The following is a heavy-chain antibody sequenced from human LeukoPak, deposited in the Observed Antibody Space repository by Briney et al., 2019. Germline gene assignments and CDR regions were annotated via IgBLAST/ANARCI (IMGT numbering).Heavy chain of an antibody. CDR2: IYHSGST. D-gene: IGHD3-22*01. Sequence: SETLSLTCTVSGGSISSGGYYWSWIRQPPGKGLEWIGYIYHSGSTYYNPSLKSRVTISVDRSKNQFSLKLSSVTAADTAVYYCARSDDSSGYYYFDYWGQGTLVTVSS. J-gene: IGHJ4*02. V-gene: IGHV4-30-2*01. CDR1: GGSISSGGYY. CDR3: ARSDDSSGYYYFDY.